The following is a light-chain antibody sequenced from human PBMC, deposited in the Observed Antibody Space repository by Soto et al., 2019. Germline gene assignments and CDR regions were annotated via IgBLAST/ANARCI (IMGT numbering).Light chain of an antibody. CDR2: GAS. CDR3: LQYHYWWT. V-gene: IGKV3-15*01. CDR1: QSVSGN. Sequence: EVVMTQSPATLSVSPGERATLSCRASQSVSGNLAWYQQKPGQAPRLLIYGASTRATGLPARFSGSGSGTDFTLTISSLQSEDFAVYYCLQYHYWWTFGQGTKVDI. J-gene: IGKJ1*01.